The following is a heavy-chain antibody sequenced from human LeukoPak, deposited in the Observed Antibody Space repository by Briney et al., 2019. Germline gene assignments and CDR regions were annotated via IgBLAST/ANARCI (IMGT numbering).Heavy chain of an antibody. CDR1: GGSISSSSYY. CDR3: ARDRGDYDFWSGYQTYNWFGP. J-gene: IGHJ5*02. Sequence: PSETLSLTCTVSGGSISSSSYYWGWIRQPPGKGLEWIGSIYYSGSTHYNPSLKSRVTISVDTSKNQFSLKLSSVTAADTAVYYCARDRGDYDFWSGYQTYNWFGPWGQGTLVTVSS. D-gene: IGHD3-3*01. CDR2: IYYSGST. V-gene: IGHV4-39*07.